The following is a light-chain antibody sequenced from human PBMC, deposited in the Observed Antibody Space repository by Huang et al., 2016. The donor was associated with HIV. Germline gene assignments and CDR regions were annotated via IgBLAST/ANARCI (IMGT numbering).Light chain of an antibody. Sequence: DIQMTQSPSSLSASVGDRVTITCRARQTINTYLNWYQLKPGKAPKFLIYGASTLQNGVPSRLSGSGSGTAFTLTISNLQPEDFATYFCQQSYNAPRTFGQGTYLEMK. V-gene: IGKV1-39*01. J-gene: IGKJ2*01. CDR2: GAS. CDR1: QTINTY. CDR3: QQSYNAPRT.